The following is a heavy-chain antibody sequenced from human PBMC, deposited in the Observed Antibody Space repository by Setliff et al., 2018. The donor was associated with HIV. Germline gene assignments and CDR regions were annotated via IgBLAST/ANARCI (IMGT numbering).Heavy chain of an antibody. Sequence: ASVKVSCKASGYTFTGYYMHWVRQAPGQGLEWMGWINPNSGGTNYAQKFQGRVTMTRDTSISTAYMELSRLRSDDTAVYYCARDQGWVTMVRGEDAFDIWGQGTMVTVS. J-gene: IGHJ3*02. CDR3: ARDQGWVTMVRGEDAFDI. CDR2: INPNSGGT. CDR1: GYTFTGYY. V-gene: IGHV1-2*02. D-gene: IGHD3-10*01.